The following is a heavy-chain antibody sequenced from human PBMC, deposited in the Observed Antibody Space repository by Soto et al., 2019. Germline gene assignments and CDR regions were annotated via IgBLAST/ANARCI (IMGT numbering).Heavy chain of an antibody. D-gene: IGHD4-17*01. CDR2: MYYSVST. CDR3: ARRRDPDGGYFDY. J-gene: IGHJ4*02. CDR1: GASITSRDYY. V-gene: IGHV4-39*02. Sequence: PSENLSLTCTVSGASITSRDYYWGWIRLPPGKGLERIGTMYYSVSTYYNPSLKSRVTISADASKNLFSLKLISVTTADTAVYYCARRRDPDGGYFDYWGQGSLVLVSS.